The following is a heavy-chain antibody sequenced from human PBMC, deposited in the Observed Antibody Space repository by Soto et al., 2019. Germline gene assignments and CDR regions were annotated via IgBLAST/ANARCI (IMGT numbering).Heavy chain of an antibody. CDR3: ARDPSHSYYTLFYYFDY. CDR1: GFTFSTYA. CDR2: ISGSGSNT. Sequence: GGSLRLSCAASGFTFSTYAMSWVRQAPGKGLEWVSAISGSGSNTYYADSVKGRFTISRDDSKSTLYLQMNSLRAEDTAVYYCARDPSHSYYTLFYYFDYWGQGTLVTVLL. D-gene: IGHD1-26*01. V-gene: IGHV3-23*01. J-gene: IGHJ4*02.